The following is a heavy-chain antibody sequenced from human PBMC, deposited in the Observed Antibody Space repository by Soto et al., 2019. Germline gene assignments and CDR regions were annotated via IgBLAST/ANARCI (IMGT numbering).Heavy chain of an antibody. CDR2: IIPMFGTA. D-gene: IGHD7-27*01. V-gene: IGHV1-69*12. CDR3: AAHFHWGPYNSYYGMDV. CDR1: GGTFSSYA. Sequence: QVQLVQSGAEVKKPGSSVKVSCKASGGTFSSYAISWVRQAPGQGLEWMGGIIPMFGTADYAQKFQVRVTITADESTSTAYMGLGSLGAEDTAVYYCAAHFHWGPYNSYYGMDVWGQGTTVTVSS. J-gene: IGHJ6*02.